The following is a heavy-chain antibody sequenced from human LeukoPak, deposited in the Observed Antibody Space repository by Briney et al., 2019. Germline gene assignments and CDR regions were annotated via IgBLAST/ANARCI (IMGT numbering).Heavy chain of an antibody. V-gene: IGHV3-30*01. D-gene: IGHD1-1*01. CDR3: ARDMSEKYTADY. CDR2: ISFDGNTK. CDR1: GFPFRTHA. Sequence: GGSLRRSCAAYGFPFRTHAMHWVRQAPGKGLEWVAFISFDGNTKYYSDSVRGRFPISRDNSKNTVYLQMNSLRPEDTAVYYCARDMSEKYTADYWGQGTLVTVSS. J-gene: IGHJ4*02.